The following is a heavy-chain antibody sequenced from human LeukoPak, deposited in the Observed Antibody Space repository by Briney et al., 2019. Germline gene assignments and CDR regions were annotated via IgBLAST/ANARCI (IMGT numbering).Heavy chain of an antibody. CDR3: ARVGKVGATTRQGNDAFDI. V-gene: IGHV3-21*01. CDR2: ISSSSSYI. D-gene: IGHD1-26*01. Sequence: GGSLRLSCAASGFTFSSYSMNWVRQAPGKGLEWVSSISSSSSYIYYADSVKGRFTISRDNAKNSLYLQMNSLRAEDTAVYYCARVGKVGATTRQGNDAFDIWGQGTMVTVSS. J-gene: IGHJ3*02. CDR1: GFTFSSYS.